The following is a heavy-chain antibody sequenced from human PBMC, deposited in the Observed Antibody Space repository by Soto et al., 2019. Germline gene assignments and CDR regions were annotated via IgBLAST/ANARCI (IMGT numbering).Heavy chain of an antibody. Sequence: ASVKVSCKASGYTFTSYYMHWVRQAPGQGLEWMGIINPSGGSTSYAQKFQGRVTMTRDTSTSTVYMELSSLRSEDTAVYYCARNGVGGRYDFWSGYSPYYYYYYMDVWGKGTTVTVSS. V-gene: IGHV1-46*03. CDR1: GYTFTSYY. D-gene: IGHD3-3*01. J-gene: IGHJ6*03. CDR2: INPSGGST. CDR3: ARNGVGGRYDFWSGYSPYYYYYYMDV.